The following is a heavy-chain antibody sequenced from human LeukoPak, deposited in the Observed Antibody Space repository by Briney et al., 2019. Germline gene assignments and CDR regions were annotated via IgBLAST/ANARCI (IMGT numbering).Heavy chain of an antibody. CDR2: ISSSSSYI. Sequence: PGGSLRLSCAASGFTFSSYNMNWVRQAPGKGLEWVSSISSSSSYIYYADSVKGRFTISRDNAKKSLYLQMNSLRAGDTAVYYCARSELGYNYYYMDVWGKGTTVTISS. V-gene: IGHV3-21*01. D-gene: IGHD3-10*01. J-gene: IGHJ6*03. CDR3: ARSELGYNYYYMDV. CDR1: GFTFSSYN.